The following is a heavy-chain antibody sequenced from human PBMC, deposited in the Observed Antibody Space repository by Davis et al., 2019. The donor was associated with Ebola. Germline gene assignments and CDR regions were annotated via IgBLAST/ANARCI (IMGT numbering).Heavy chain of an antibody. V-gene: IGHV3-21*01. D-gene: IGHD1-26*01. J-gene: IGHJ4*02. CDR2: ISSSSSYI. Sequence: SCAASGFTFSSYSMNWVRQAPGKGLEWVSSISSSSSYIYYADSVKGRFTISRDNAKSSLYLQMNSLRAEDTAVYYCVRDWDGSGSFDYWGQGTLVTVSS. CDR1: GFTFSSYS. CDR3: VRDWDGSGSFDY.